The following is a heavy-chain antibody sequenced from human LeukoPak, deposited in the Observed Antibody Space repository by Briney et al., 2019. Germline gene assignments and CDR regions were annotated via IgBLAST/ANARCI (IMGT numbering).Heavy chain of an antibody. V-gene: IGHV4-34*01. D-gene: IGHD6-25*01. Sequence: PSETLSLTCAVYGGSFGGYYWSWIRQPPGKGLEWIGEINHSGSTNYNPSLKSRVTISVDTSKNQFSLKLSSVTAADTAVYYCAREGSGADYWGQGTLVTVSS. CDR2: INHSGST. CDR1: GGSFGGYY. CDR3: AREGSGADY. J-gene: IGHJ4*02.